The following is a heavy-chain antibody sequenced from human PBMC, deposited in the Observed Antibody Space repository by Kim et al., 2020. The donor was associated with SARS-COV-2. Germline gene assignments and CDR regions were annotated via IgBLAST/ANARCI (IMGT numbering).Heavy chain of an antibody. V-gene: IGHV3-30*03. D-gene: IGHD2-15*01. CDR3: ARGGVVVAAPFYFGY. Sequence: GGSLRLSCAASGFTFNSYVMHWVRQAPGKGLEWVAVISSDGSNKYYADSVKGRFTISRDNSKNTLYLQMNSLRSEDTAVYYCARGGVVVAAPFYFGYSGQGTLVTVSS. J-gene: IGHJ4*02. CDR1: GFTFNSYV. CDR2: ISSDGSNK.